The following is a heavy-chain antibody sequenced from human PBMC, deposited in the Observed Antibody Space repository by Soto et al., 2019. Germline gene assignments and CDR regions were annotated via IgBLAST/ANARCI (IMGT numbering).Heavy chain of an antibody. CDR1: GGSISSYY. CDR2: IYYSGST. CDR3: ARDHSSGWTLGYGMDV. D-gene: IGHD6-19*01. J-gene: IGHJ6*02. Sequence: PSETLSLTCTVSGGSISSYYWSWIRQPPGKGLEWIGYIYYSGSTNYNPSLKSRVTISVDTSKNQFSLKLSSVTAADTAVYYCARDHSSGWTLGYGMDVWGQGTTVTVSS. V-gene: IGHV4-59*01.